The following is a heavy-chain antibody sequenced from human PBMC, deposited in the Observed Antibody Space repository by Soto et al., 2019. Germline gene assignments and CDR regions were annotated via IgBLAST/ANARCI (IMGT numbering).Heavy chain of an antibody. D-gene: IGHD6-19*01. Sequence: PGGSLRLSCAGSAFSLTNWMDWVRQAPGKGLEWVGRIKSKVDGGTADYAAPVKGRFTISRDDSKDTMYLQMNSLKSEDTAVYSCTAEPRIDGRGWYGWFDPWGQGTLVTVSS. V-gene: IGHV3-15*07. CDR3: TAEPRIDGRGWYGWFDP. J-gene: IGHJ5*01. CDR2: IKSKVDGGTA. CDR1: AFSLTNW.